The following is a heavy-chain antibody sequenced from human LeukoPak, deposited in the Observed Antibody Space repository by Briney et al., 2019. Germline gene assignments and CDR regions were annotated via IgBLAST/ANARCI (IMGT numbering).Heavy chain of an antibody. V-gene: IGHV4-34*01. D-gene: IGHD6-19*01. CDR3: ARGRAVAPYWYFDL. CDR1: GGSFSGYY. J-gene: IGHJ2*01. Sequence: PSETLSLTCAVYGGSFSGYYWSWIRQPPGKGLEWIGEINHSGSTNYNPSLKSRVTISVDTSKNQFSLKLSSVTAADTAVYYCARGRAVAPYWYFDLWGRGTLVTVSS. CDR2: INHSGST.